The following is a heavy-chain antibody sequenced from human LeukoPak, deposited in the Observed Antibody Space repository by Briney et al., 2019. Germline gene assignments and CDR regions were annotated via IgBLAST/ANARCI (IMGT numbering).Heavy chain of an antibody. CDR1: GFTFSDHW. V-gene: IGHV3-7*01. CDR2: IKKDGSEK. J-gene: IGHJ4*02. CDR3: ARGPPYGARCDYLDF. Sequence: GGSLRLSCAASGFTFSDHWMSWVRQVPGKGLEWVADIKKDGSEKNEVDSAKGRFTISRDNAKNSLYLEMNSLRAEDTAVYYCARGPPYGARCDYLDFWGQGALVTVSS. D-gene: IGHD4/OR15-4a*01.